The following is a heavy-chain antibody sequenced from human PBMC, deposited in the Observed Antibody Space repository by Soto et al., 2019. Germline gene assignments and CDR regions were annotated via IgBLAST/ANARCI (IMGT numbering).Heavy chain of an antibody. D-gene: IGHD6-19*01. CDR1: GGSIRSSNW. CDR3: ASADGNGWPTGYYEYYGLGV. J-gene: IGHJ6*02. Sequence: SATLSLTCAVSGGSIRSSNWLSCVRHPPGEGVEWIGEIYHSGSTNYNPSLKSRVTISVDKSKNQFSLKLSSVTAADTAVYDCASADGNGWPTGYYEYYGLGVAGQWTTVT. CDR2: IYHSGST. V-gene: IGHV4-4*02.